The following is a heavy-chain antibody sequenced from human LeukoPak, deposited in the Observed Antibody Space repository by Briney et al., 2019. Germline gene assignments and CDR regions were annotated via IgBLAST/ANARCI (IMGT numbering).Heavy chain of an antibody. V-gene: IGHV1-2*02. CDR3: ARGAVVDIVVVPGTDY. CDR2: INPNGGGT. CDR1: GYTFTGYY. D-gene: IGHD2-2*03. Sequence: GASVKVSCKASGYTFTGYYMHWVRQAPGQGLEWMGWINPNGGGTNYAQKFQGRATMTRDTSIRPAYMELRRLRSDDTAVYYCARGAVVDIVVVPGTDYWGQGTLVTVSS. J-gene: IGHJ4*02.